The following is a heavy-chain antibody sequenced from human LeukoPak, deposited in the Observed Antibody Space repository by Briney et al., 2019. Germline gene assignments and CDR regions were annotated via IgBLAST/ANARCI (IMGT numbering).Heavy chain of an antibody. J-gene: IGHJ4*02. CDR1: GYTFTHHE. CDR3: ARGLLTGDYGEQMGDF. CDR2: INPQNDVT. V-gene: IGHV1-8*01. D-gene: IGHD4-17*01. Sequence: ASVKVSCKASGYTFTHHEINWVRQAPGQGLEWMGWINPQNDVTAYAQKFQGRVTITKDTSLHTAYLELTRLTSDDTAFYYCARGLLTGDYGEQMGDFWGRGTPVTVSS.